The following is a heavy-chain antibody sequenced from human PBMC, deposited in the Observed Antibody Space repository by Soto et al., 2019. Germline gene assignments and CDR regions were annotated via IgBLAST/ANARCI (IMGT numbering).Heavy chain of an antibody. V-gene: IGHV3-23*01. Sequence: GGSLRLSCAASGFTFSSYAMSWVRQAPGKGLEWVSAISGSGGSTYYADSVKGRFTISRDNSKNTLYLQMNSLRAEDTAVYYCAKSIVVVVAATAYWFDPWGQGTLVTVSS. CDR1: GFTFSSYA. D-gene: IGHD2-15*01. CDR2: ISGSGGST. CDR3: AKSIVVVVAATAYWFDP. J-gene: IGHJ5*02.